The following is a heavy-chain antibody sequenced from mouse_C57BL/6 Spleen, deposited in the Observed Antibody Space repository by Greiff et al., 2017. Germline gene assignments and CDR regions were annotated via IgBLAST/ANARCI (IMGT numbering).Heavy chain of an antibody. Sequence: VQLVESGAELVKPGASVKISCKASGYAFSSYWMNWVKQRPGKGLEWIGQIYPGDGDTNYNGKFKGKATLTADKSSSTAYMQLSSLTSEDSAVYFCARGGSSYPYAMDYWGQGTSVTVSS. CDR1: GYAFSSYW. CDR2: IYPGDGDT. CDR3: ARGGSSYPYAMDY. V-gene: IGHV1-80*01. J-gene: IGHJ4*01. D-gene: IGHD1-1*01.